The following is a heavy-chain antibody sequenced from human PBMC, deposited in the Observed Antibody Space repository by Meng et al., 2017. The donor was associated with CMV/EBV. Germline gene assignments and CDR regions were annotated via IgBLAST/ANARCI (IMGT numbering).Heavy chain of an antibody. CDR2: IYTSGST. J-gene: IGHJ4*02. CDR1: GGSISSYY. D-gene: IGHD3-22*01. CDR3: ARGGLYYYDSSGHFDY. V-gene: IGHV4-4*07. Sequence: QVPLQEWRRGLVKPSETLSPPCTVSGGSISSYYWSWIGQPAGKGLEWIGRIYTSGSTNYNPSLKSRVTMSVDTSKNQFSLKLSSVTAADTAVYYCARGGLYYYDSSGHFDYWGQGTLVTVSS.